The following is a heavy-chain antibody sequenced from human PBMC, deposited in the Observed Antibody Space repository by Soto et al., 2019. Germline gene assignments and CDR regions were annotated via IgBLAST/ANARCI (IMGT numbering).Heavy chain of an antibody. D-gene: IGHD6-19*01. J-gene: IGHJ2*01. Sequence: GGSLRLSCAASGFTFSRYWMHWVRQAPGKGLVWVSHINSDGSSTTYADSVKGRFTIFRDNGEDTLYLQMNSLRAEDTAVYYCVRDRRQAVGDNYWYLDLWGRGTLVTVSS. V-gene: IGHV3-74*01. CDR2: INSDGSST. CDR3: VRDRRQAVGDNYWYLDL. CDR1: GFTFSRYW.